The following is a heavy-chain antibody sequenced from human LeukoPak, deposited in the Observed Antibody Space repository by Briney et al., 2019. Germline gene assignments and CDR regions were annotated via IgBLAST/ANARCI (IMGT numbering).Heavy chain of an antibody. D-gene: IGHD3-10*01. CDR2: IYYSGST. CDR1: GGSISSGGYY. V-gene: IGHV4-31*03. Sequence: PSETLSLTCTVSGGSISSGGYYWSWIRQHPGKGLERIGYIYYSGSTYYNPSLKSRVTISVDTSKNQFSLKLSSVTAADTAVYYCARVDITMVRGVSNWGQGTLVTVSS. J-gene: IGHJ4*02. CDR3: ARVDITMVRGVSN.